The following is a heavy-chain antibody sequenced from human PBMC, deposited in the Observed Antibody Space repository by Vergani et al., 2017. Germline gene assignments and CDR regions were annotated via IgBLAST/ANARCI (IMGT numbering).Heavy chain of an antibody. CDR1: GFTFISYE. CDR3: ASILGRAFDI. Sequence: EVQLVESGGGLVQPGGSLRLSCAASGFTFISYEMNWVRQAPGKGLEWVSYISSSGSTIYYADSVKGRFTISRDNAKNSLYLQMNSLRAEDTAVYYCASILGRAFDIWGQGTMVTVSS. D-gene: IGHD7-27*01. V-gene: IGHV3-48*03. CDR2: ISSSGSTI. J-gene: IGHJ3*02.